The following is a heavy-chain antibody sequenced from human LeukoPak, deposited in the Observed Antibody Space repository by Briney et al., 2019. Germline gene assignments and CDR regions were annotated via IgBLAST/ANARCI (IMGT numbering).Heavy chain of an antibody. CDR3: ARRPTGDPKFDY. CDR2: IYSSGST. V-gene: IGHV4-59*08. J-gene: IGHJ4*02. D-gene: IGHD7-27*01. CDR1: GGAISSYY. Sequence: PSETLSLSCSVSGGAISSYYWSWIRQPPGKGLEWIGYIYSSGSTYYNPSLKRRVTISVDTSKNRFSLKLSTVTAADTAVYYCARRPTGDPKFDYWGQGTLVTVSS.